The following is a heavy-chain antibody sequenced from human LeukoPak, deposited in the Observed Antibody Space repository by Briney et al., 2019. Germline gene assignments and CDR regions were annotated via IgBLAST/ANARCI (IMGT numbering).Heavy chain of an antibody. V-gene: IGHV1-46*01. CDR2: MNPSGGTT. Sequence: GAPVKVSCKASGSTFATYYMHWARHASGQGFEWMGMMNPSGGTTTYAQKFQDRVTMTSDTSTSTVYMELSSLRSEDTAVYYCARGGVRDSSGWSNRYLDLWGRGTLVTVSS. CDR3: ARGGVRDSSGWSNRYLDL. CDR1: GSTFATYY. D-gene: IGHD3-22*01. J-gene: IGHJ2*01.